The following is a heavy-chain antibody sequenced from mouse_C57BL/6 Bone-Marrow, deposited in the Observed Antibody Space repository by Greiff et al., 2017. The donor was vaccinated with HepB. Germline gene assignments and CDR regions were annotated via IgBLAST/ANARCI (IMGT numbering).Heavy chain of an antibody. CDR3: ACITTVVALYYAMDY. CDR2: ISSGSSTI. D-gene: IGHD1-1*01. CDR1: GFTFSDYG. Sequence: EVQRVESGGGLVKPGGSLKLSCAASGFTFSDYGMHWVRQAPEKGLEWVAYISSGSSTIYYADTVKGRFTISRDNAKNTLFLQMTSLRSEDTAMYYCACITTVVALYYAMDYWGQGTSVTVSS. J-gene: IGHJ4*01. V-gene: IGHV5-17*01.